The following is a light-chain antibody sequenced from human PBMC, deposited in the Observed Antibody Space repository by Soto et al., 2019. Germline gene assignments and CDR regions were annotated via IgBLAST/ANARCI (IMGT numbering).Light chain of an antibody. J-gene: IGKJ1*01. V-gene: IGKV1-5*01. CDR3: QQYNSYRWT. Sequence: DIQMTQSPSTLSASVGDRVTITCRASQSISSWLAWYQQKPGKAPKLLIYDASSLESGVPSRFSGSGSGTEFTLTISSLQPDDFATYYCQQYNSYRWTFGQGPKVDIK. CDR1: QSISSW. CDR2: DAS.